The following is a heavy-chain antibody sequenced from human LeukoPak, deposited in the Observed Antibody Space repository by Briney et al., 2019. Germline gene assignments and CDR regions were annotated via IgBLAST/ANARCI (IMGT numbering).Heavy chain of an antibody. CDR1: GFTFSSYA. CDR2: ISGSGGST. J-gene: IGHJ4*02. CDR3: AKAPRYSSRYFDY. Sequence: GGSLRLSCAASGFTFSSYAMSWVRQAPGKGLEWVSAISGSGGSTYYADSVKGRFTISRDNSKNTLFLQMNSLRAEDTAVYYCAKAPRYSSRYFDYWGQGTLVTVSS. V-gene: IGHV3-23*01. D-gene: IGHD6-13*01.